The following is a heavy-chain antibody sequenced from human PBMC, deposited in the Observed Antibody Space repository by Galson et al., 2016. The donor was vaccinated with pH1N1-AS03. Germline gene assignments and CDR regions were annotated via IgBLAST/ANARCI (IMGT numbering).Heavy chain of an antibody. J-gene: IGHJ3*01. CDR1: GGTFSSDG. CDR3: AREGSYGSGRRDVFDF. D-gene: IGHD3-10*01. Sequence: SVKVSCKASGGTFSSDGISWVRQAPGQGPEWMGGIIPMIGTANYAQKFQGRVTITADESTSTAYMEMSSLTSEDTAVYYCAREGSYGSGRRDVFDFWGQGTMVTFSS. V-gene: IGHV1-69*13. CDR2: IIPMIGTA.